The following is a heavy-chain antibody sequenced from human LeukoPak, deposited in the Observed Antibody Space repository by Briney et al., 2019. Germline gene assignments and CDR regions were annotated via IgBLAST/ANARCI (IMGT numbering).Heavy chain of an antibody. CDR3: ARLGSRHGYNWGDL. CDR2: ISHSGST. V-gene: IGHV4-30-2*01. CDR1: GGSISSGGYS. J-gene: IGHJ5*02. Sequence: SETLSLTCTVSGGSISSGGYSWSWIRQPPGKGLEWIGYISHSGSTYYNPSLKSRVTISVDRSKNHFSLKLTSVTAADTAVYYCARLGSRHGYNWGDLWGQGTLVSVSS. D-gene: IGHD5-24*01.